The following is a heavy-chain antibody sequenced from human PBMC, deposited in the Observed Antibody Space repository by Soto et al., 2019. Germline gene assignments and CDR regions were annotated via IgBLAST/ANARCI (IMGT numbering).Heavy chain of an antibody. V-gene: IGHV3-30-3*01. J-gene: IGHJ6*02. Sequence: QVQLVESGGGVVQPGRSLRLSCAASGFTFSSYAMHWVRQAPGKGLEWLAVISYDGSNKYYADSVKGRFTISRDNSKNTLYLQMNSLRAEDTAVYYCASPYYDFWSGYLTQYYYYGMDVWGQGTTVTVSS. CDR2: ISYDGSNK. CDR3: ASPYYDFWSGYLTQYYYYGMDV. D-gene: IGHD3-3*01. CDR1: GFTFSSYA.